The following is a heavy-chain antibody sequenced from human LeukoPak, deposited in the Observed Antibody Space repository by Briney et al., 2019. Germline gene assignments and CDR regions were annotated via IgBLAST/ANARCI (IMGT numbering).Heavy chain of an antibody. Sequence: GGSLRLSCAASGFTFSSYGMHWVRQAPGKGLEWVAVISYDGSNKYYADSVKGRFTISRDNSKNTLYLQMNSLRAEDTAVYYCAKDLFGSGSQTYFDYWGQGTLVTVSS. J-gene: IGHJ4*02. CDR2: ISYDGSNK. CDR3: AKDLFGSGSQTYFDY. D-gene: IGHD3-22*01. V-gene: IGHV3-30*18. CDR1: GFTFSSYG.